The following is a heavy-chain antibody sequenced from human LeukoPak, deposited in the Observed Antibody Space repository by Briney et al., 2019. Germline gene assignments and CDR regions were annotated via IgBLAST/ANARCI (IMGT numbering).Heavy chain of an antibody. J-gene: IGHJ3*02. Sequence: SETLSLTCTVSGGSIGSSSYYWGWIRQPPGKGLEWIGSIYYSGSTYYNPSLKSRVTISVDTSKNQFSLKLSSVTAADTAVYYCARDYPRAYTAMASTLPSGGMDAFDIWGQGTMVTVSS. V-gene: IGHV4-39*07. CDR3: ARDYPRAYTAMASTLPSGGMDAFDI. CDR1: GGSIGSSSYY. CDR2: IYYSGST. D-gene: IGHD5-18*01.